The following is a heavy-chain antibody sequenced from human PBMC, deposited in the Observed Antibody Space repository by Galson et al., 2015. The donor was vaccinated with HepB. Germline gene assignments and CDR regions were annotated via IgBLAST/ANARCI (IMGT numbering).Heavy chain of an antibody. V-gene: IGHV1-8*01. J-gene: IGHJ5*02. D-gene: IGHD3-3*01. CDR3: ARGIRFLEWLLSEGSWFDP. CDR2: MNPNSGNT. CDR1: GYTFTSYD. Sequence: SVKVSCKASGYTFTSYDINWVRQATGQGLEWMGWMNPNSGNTGYAQKFQGRVTMTRNTSISTAYMELSSLRSEDTAVYYCARGIRFLEWLLSEGSWFDPWGQGTLVTVSS.